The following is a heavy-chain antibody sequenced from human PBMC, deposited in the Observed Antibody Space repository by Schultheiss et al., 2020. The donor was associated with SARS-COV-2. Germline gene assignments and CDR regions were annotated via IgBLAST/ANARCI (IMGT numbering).Heavy chain of an antibody. CDR2: VTGGGGST. Sequence: GESLKISCAASGFTFSSYSMNWVRQAPGKGLEWVSSVTGGGGSTYYADSVKGRFTISTDGSENTLYLLMISLRAEDTAVYYCARRGEMATIGWSFYGMDVWGQGTTVTVSS. CDR1: GFTFSSYS. D-gene: IGHD5-24*01. V-gene: IGHV3-23*01. J-gene: IGHJ6*02. CDR3: ARRGEMATIGWSFYGMDV.